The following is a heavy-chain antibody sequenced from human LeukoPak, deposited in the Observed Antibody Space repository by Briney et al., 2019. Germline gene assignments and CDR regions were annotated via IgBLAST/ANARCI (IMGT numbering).Heavy chain of an antibody. CDR2: IIHSGNT. J-gene: IGHJ4*02. CDR3: ARVGRIVVAGKGFDY. D-gene: IGHD6-19*01. Sequence: SQTLSLTCTVSGGSISSGDYYWSWIRQPPGKGLEWIGSIIHSGNTYYSPSLKGRVTISVDTSKNQLSLKLSSVTAADTAVYYCARVGRIVVAGKGFDYWGQGTLVTVSS. CDR1: GGSISSGDYY. V-gene: IGHV4-39*07.